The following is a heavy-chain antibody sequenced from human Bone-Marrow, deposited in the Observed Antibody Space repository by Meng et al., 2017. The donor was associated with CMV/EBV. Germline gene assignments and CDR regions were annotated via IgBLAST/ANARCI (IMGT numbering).Heavy chain of an antibody. Sequence: SETLSLTCTVSGGSISSSSYYWGWIRQPPGKGLEWIGSIYYSGSTYYNPSLKSRVTISVDTSKNQFSLKLSSVTAEDTAVYYCATITPYCSGGSCSHFDYWGQGTLVTVSS. D-gene: IGHD2-15*01. V-gene: IGHV4-39*07. CDR1: GGSISSSSYY. CDR2: IYYSGST. CDR3: ATITPYCSGGSCSHFDY. J-gene: IGHJ4*02.